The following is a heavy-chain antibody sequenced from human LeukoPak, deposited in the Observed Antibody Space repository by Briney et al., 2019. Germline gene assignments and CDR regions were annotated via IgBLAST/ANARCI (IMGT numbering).Heavy chain of an antibody. D-gene: IGHD1/OR15-1a*01. CDR2: IYYSGST. CDR1: GGSISSSSYY. CDR3: ALEMPTENTLDY. Sequence: SETLSLTCTVSGGSISSSSYYWGWIRQPPGKGLEWIGSIYYSGSTYYNPSLKSRVTISVDASKNQFSLKLSSVTAADTAVYYCALEMPTENTLDYWGQGTLVTVSS. V-gene: IGHV4-39*07. J-gene: IGHJ4*02.